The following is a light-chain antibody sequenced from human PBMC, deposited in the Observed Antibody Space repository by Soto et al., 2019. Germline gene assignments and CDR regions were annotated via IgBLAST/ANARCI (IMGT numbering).Light chain of an antibody. CDR2: DVS. V-gene: IGLV2-14*01. CDR3: SSYTSSSTLV. J-gene: IGLJ2*01. Sequence: QSALTQPASVSGSPGQSITISCTGNSSDVGGYNYVSWYQQHPGKAPKLMIYDVSNRPSGVSNRFSGSKSGNTASLTISGLQGEDEADYYCSSYTSSSTLVFGGGTKVTVL. CDR1: SSDVGGYNY.